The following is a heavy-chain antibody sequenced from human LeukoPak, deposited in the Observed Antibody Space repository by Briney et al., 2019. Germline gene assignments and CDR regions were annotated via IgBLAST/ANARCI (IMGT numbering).Heavy chain of an antibody. CDR2: INPAGSDK. CDR3: VRDLGYSYSLYYYYYMDV. D-gene: IGHD5-18*01. J-gene: IGHJ6*03. V-gene: IGHV3-7*01. Sequence: PGGSLRLSCAASGFTFSSYWMSWVRQAPGKGLEWVSNINPAGSDKYYVDSVKGRFTISRDNAKNSLYLQMNSLRAEDTAVYYCVRDLGYSYSLYYYYYMDVWGKGTTVTVSS. CDR1: GFTFSSYW.